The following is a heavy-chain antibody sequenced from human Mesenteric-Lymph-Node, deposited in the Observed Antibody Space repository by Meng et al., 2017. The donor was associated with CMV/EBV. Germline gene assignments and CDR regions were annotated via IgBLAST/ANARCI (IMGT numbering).Heavy chain of an antibody. J-gene: IGHJ2*01. D-gene: IGHD6-13*01. Sequence: SGNTFSGYDIDWVRQATGQGLEWMGWMNPNSGNTGYAQDFQGRVTITRNTPLNTVYMELSSLTSEDTAVYYCARGKQGSSWSRHFDLWGRGTLVTVSS. CDR3: ARGKQGSSWSRHFDL. CDR1: GNTFSGYD. V-gene: IGHV1-8*03. CDR2: MNPNSGNT.